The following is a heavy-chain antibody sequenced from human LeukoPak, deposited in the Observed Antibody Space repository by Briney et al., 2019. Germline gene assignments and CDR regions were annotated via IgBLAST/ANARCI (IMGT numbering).Heavy chain of an antibody. Sequence: SGTLSLTCAVSGGSITNSNWWSWVRQPPGKGLEWIGEIYHTGSTNYNPSLKSRVTISVDASKNQFSLKLSSVTAADTAVYYCARSDCTNGVCYGAEYFQHWGQGTLVTVSS. V-gene: IGHV4-4*02. J-gene: IGHJ1*01. CDR2: IYHTGST. CDR1: GGSITNSNW. CDR3: ARSDCTNGVCYGAEYFQH. D-gene: IGHD2-8*01.